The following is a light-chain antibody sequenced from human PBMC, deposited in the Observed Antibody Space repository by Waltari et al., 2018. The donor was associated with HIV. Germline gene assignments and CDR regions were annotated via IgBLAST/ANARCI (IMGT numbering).Light chain of an antibody. V-gene: IGLV2-18*02. CDR1: SNDVGVYNR. Sequence: QSALTQPPSVSGSPGQSVTISCTGTSNDVGVYNRVSWYQQSPGTAPKLIIYDASNRPSGVPDRFSGPKTGNTASLTISGLQAEDEADYYCSSYTSSATYVFGTGTKVTVL. CDR2: DAS. CDR3: SSYTSSATYV. J-gene: IGLJ1*01.